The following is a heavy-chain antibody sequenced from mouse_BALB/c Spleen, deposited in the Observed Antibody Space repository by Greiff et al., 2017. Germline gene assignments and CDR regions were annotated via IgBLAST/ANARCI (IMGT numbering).Heavy chain of an antibody. D-gene: IGHD1-2*01. J-gene: IGHJ4*01. V-gene: IGHV5-4*02. CDR3: ARGGTAHYYAMDY. CDR2: ISDGGSYT. CDR1: GFTFSDYY. Sequence: EVQLVESGGGLVKPGGSLKLSCAASGFTFSDYYMYWVRQTPEKRLEWVATISDGGSYTYYPDSVKGRFTISRDNAKNNLYLQMSSLKSEDTAMYYFARGGTAHYYAMDYWGQGTSVTVSS.